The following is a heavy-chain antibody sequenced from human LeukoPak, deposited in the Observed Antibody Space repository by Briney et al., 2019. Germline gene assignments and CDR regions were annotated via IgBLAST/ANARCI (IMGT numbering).Heavy chain of an antibody. CDR2: IYTSGST. Sequence: PSETLSLTCTVSGGSISSYYWSWIRQPAGKGLEWIGRIYTSGSTNYNPSLKSRVTMSVDTSKNQFSLKLSSVTAADTAVYYCVRDTNGSGSYPLFYWYFDLWGRGTLVTVSS. V-gene: IGHV4-4*07. CDR3: VRDTNGSGSYPLFYWYFDL. CDR1: GGSISSYY. J-gene: IGHJ2*01. D-gene: IGHD3-10*01.